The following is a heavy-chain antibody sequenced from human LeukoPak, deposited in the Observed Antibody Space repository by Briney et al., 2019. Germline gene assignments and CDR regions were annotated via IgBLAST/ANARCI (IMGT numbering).Heavy chain of an antibody. D-gene: IGHD3-22*01. Sequence: GRSLRLSCAVSGITLSNYGMSWVRQAPGKGLEWVAGISDSGGRTNYVDSVKGRFTISRDNPKNTLYLQMNSLRAEDTAVYFCAKRGVVIRVILVGFHKEAYYFDSWGQGALVTVSS. J-gene: IGHJ4*02. V-gene: IGHV3-23*01. CDR3: AKRGVVIRVILVGFHKEAYYFDS. CDR2: ISDSGGRT. CDR1: GITLSNYG.